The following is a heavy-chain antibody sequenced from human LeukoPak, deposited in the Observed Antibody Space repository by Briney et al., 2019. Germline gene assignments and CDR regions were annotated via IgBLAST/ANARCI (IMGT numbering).Heavy chain of an antibody. D-gene: IGHD3-10*01. J-gene: IGHJ4*02. CDR3: ARDLRFGELSEYYFDH. CDR1: GFTFSSYS. V-gene: IGHV3-21*01. CDR2: ISSSSSYI. Sequence: GGSLRLSCAASGFTFSSYSMNWVRQAPGKGLEWVSSISSSSSYIYYADSVKGRFTISRDNAKNSLYLQMNSLRAEDTAVYYCARDLRFGELSEYYFDHWGQGTLVTASS.